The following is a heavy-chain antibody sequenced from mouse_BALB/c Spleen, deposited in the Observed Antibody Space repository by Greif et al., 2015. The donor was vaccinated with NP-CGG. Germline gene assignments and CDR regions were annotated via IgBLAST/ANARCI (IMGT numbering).Heavy chain of an antibody. CDR2: ISSGSSII. CDR1: GFTFSSFG. D-gene: IGHD2-1*01. J-gene: IGHJ4*01. Sequence: EVKLVESGGGLVQPGGSRKLSCAASGFTFSSFGMHWVRQAPEKGLEWVAYISSGSSIIYYADTVKGRFTISRDNPKNTLFLQMTSLRSEDTAMYYCARRYGNYAMDYWGQGTSVTVSS. CDR3: ARRYGNYAMDY. V-gene: IGHV5-17*02.